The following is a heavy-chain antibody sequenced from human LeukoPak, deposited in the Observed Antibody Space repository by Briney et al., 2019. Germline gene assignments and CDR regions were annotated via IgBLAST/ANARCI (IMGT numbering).Heavy chain of an antibody. CDR1: GFTVSSNE. J-gene: IGHJ4*02. D-gene: IGHD3-16*01. Sequence: GGSLRLSCAASGFTVSSNEMSWVRQAPGKGLEWVSSISGGSTYYADSRKGRFTISRDNSKNTLHLQMNSLRAEDTAVYYCAKGVLMGDDAGLFDYWGQGTLVTVSS. V-gene: IGHV3-38-3*01. CDR3: AKGVLMGDDAGLFDY. CDR2: ISGGST.